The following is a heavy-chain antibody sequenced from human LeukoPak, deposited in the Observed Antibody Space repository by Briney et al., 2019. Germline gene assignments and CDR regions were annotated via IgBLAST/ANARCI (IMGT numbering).Heavy chain of an antibody. V-gene: IGHV3-48*01. D-gene: IGHD2-2*01. Sequence: GGSLRLSCAASGFTFSSYAMSWVRQAPGKGLEWVSYISSSGSTIYYADSVKGRFTISRDNAKNSLYLQMNSLRAEDTAVYYCARAVGYCSSSICYRFDYWGQGTLVTVSS. CDR1: GFTFSSYA. CDR2: ISSSGSTI. J-gene: IGHJ4*02. CDR3: ARAVGYCSSSICYRFDY.